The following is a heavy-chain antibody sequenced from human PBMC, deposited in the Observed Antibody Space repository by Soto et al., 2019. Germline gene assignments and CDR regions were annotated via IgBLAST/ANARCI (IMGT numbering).Heavy chain of an antibody. CDR3: ARVLLVRAAAGNYYYYYGMDV. J-gene: IGHJ6*02. D-gene: IGHD6-13*01. Sequence: SETLSLTCTVSGGPISSYYWSWIRQPPGKGLEWIGYIYYSGSTNYNPSLKSRVTISVDTSKNQFSLKLSSVTAADTAVYYCARVLLVRAAAGNYYYYYGMDVWGQGTTVTVSS. CDR1: GGPISSYY. V-gene: IGHV4-59*01. CDR2: IYYSGST.